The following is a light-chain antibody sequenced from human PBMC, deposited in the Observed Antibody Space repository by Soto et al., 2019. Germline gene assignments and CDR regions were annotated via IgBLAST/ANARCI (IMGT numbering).Light chain of an antibody. CDR2: KAS. CDR3: QQTYTIPFA. CDR1: QSISGL. J-gene: IGKJ2*01. Sequence: DIQMTQSPSTLSASVGDRVTITCRASQSISGLLAWYQQKPGKAPKLLIYKASGLESGVPSRFSGSGSGTEFTLTINGLQPDDFATYYCQQTYTIPFAFGQGTKLEI. V-gene: IGKV1-5*03.